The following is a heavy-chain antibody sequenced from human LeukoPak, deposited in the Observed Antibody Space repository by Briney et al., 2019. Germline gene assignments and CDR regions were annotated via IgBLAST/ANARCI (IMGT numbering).Heavy chain of an antibody. D-gene: IGHD2-15*01. CDR2: IYTSGST. V-gene: IGHV4-61*02. CDR1: GGSISSGSYY. CDR3: ARSLSGGSLSPFDY. J-gene: IGHJ4*02. Sequence: SETLSLTCTVSGGSISSGSYYWSWIRQPPGKGPEWIGRIYTSGSTNYNPSLKSRVTISVDTSKNQFSLKLSSVTAADTAVYYCARSLSGGSLSPFDYWGQGTLVTVSS.